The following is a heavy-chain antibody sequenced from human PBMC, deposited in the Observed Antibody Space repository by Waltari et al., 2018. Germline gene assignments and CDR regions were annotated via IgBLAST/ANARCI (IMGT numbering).Heavy chain of an antibody. CDR2: IYDGGSS. D-gene: IGHD3-16*01. V-gene: IGHV3-53*02. Sequence: EVQLVETGGGLTQPGGSLRLPCPACGLSGGSNHICWVRQAPGRGLEWVSTIYDGGSSYYADSVKGRLTISRDNSKNTVYLQMNSLRVDDTAVYYCARVWRNYHYYGMDVWGQGTTVTVSS. CDR3: ARVWRNYHYYGMDV. J-gene: IGHJ6*02. CDR1: GLSGGSNH.